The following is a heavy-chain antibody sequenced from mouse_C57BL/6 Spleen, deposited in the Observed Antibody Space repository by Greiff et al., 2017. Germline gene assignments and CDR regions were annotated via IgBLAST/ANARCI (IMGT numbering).Heavy chain of an antibody. CDR3: ANLYDYDDYYAMDY. J-gene: IGHJ4*01. CDR1: GFSLTSYG. D-gene: IGHD2-4*01. V-gene: IGHV2-9*01. CDR2: IWGGGST. Sequence: VQLVESGPGLVAPSQSLSITCTVSGFSLTSYGVDWVRQPPGTGLEWLGVIWGGGSTNYNSALMSRLSISKDNSKSQVILKMNSQLTDDTAMYDCANLYDYDDYYAMDYWGQGTSVTVSS.